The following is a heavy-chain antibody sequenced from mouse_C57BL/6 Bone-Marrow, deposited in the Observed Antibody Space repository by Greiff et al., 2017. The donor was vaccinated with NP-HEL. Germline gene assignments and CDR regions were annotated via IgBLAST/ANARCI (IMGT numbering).Heavy chain of an antibody. Sequence: QVQLQQSGAELARPGASVKLSCKASGYTFTSYGISWVKQRTGQGLEWIGEIYPRSGNTYYNEKFKGKATLTADKSSSTAYMELRSLTSEDSAVYFCARLGNYGYDFDYWGQGTTLTVSS. CDR1: GYTFTSYG. J-gene: IGHJ2*01. CDR2: IYPRSGNT. V-gene: IGHV1-81*01. D-gene: IGHD1-2*01. CDR3: ARLGNYGYDFDY.